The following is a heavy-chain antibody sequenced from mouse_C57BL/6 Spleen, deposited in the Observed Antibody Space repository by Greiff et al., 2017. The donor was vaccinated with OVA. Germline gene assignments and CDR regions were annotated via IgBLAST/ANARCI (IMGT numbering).Heavy chain of an antibody. V-gene: IGHV1-82*01. Sequence: VQLQQSGPELVKPGASVKISCKASGYAFSSSWMNWVKQRPGKGLEWIGRIYPGDGDTNYNGKFKGKATLTADKSSSTAYMQLSSLTSEDSAVYFCARRSYYYCSSSSFDYWGQGTTLTVSS. CDR3: ARRSYYYCSSSSFDY. CDR2: IYPGDGDT. D-gene: IGHD1-1*01. J-gene: IGHJ2*01. CDR1: GYAFSSSW.